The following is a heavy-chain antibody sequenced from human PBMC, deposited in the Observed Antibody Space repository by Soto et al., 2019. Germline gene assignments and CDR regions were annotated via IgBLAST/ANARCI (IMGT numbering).Heavy chain of an antibody. CDR1: GGTFSSYA. V-gene: IGHV1-69*13. CDR2: IIPIFGTA. D-gene: IGHD2-15*01. CDR3: ARVGCSGGSFYSVTRYNWFDP. J-gene: IGHJ5*02. Sequence: SVKVSCKASGGTFSSYAISWVRQAPGQGLEWMGGIIPIFGTANYAQKFQGRVTITADESTSTAYMELSSLRSEDTAVYYCARVGCSGGSFYSVTRYNWFDPWGQGTLVTVSS.